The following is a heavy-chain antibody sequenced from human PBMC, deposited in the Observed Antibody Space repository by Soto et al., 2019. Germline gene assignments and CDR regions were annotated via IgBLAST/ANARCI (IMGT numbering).Heavy chain of an antibody. CDR3: ARTTAYDFWSGYHFDY. CDR2: INHSGST. Sequence: SETLSLTCAVYGGSFSGYYWSWIRQPPGKGLEWIGEINHSGSTNYNPSLKSRVTISVDTSKNQFSLKLSSVTAADTAVYYCARTTAYDFWSGYHFDYWGQGTRVTVSS. J-gene: IGHJ4*02. V-gene: IGHV4-34*01. D-gene: IGHD3-3*01. CDR1: GGSFSGYY.